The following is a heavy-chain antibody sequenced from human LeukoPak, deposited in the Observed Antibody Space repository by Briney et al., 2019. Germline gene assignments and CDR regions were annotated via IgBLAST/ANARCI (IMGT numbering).Heavy chain of an antibody. J-gene: IGHJ6*04. D-gene: IGHD3-10*02. CDR3: AELGITMIGGV. CDR1: GFTFGDYG. CDR2: ISSSGSTI. V-gene: IGHV3-48*03. Sequence: GGSLRLSCIASGFTFGDYGLSWVRQAPGKGLEWVSYISSSGSTIYYADSVKGRFTISRDNAKNSLYLQMNSLRAEDTAVYYCAELGITMIGGVWGKGTTVTISS.